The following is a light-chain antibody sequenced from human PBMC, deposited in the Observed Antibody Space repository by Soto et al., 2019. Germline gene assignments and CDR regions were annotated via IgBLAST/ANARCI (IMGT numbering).Light chain of an antibody. V-gene: IGLV1-36*01. CDR3: AAWDDSLNGPL. J-gene: IGLJ1*01. CDR2: YDD. CDR1: SSNIGNNA. Sequence: QSVLTQPPSVSEAPRQRVTISCSGSSSNIGNNAVNRYQQLPGKAPKLLIYYDDLLPSGVSDRFSGSKSGTSASLAISGLQSEDEADYYCAAWDDSLNGPLFGTGTKLTVL.